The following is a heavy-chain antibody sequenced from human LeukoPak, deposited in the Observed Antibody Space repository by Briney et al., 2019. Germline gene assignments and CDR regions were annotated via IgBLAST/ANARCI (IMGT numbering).Heavy chain of an antibody. CDR1: GFTFSDFY. CDR3: ARDTNGDGWFDP. V-gene: IGHV3-11*04. CDR2: ISSSGSTI. D-gene: IGHD4-17*01. Sequence: PGGSLRLSRAASGFTFSDFYMSWVRQAPGKGLEWVSYISSSGSTIYYADSVKGRFTISRDNAKNSLYLQMNSLRAEDTSVYYCARDTNGDGWFDPWGQGTLVTVSS. J-gene: IGHJ5*02.